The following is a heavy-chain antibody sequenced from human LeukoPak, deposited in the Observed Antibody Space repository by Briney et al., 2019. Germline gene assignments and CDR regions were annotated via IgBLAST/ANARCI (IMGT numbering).Heavy chain of an antibody. Sequence: GGSLRLSCAASGFTFRNYVIHWVRQAPGKGLEWVAVTSSDLNVKLYADSVKGRFTISRDNSRSTLYLQMNSLRPKDTAIYYCAREGYYGSGSPPSLYFDYWGQGTLVTVSS. J-gene: IGHJ4*02. CDR1: GFTFRNYV. CDR3: AREGYYGSGSPPSLYFDY. D-gene: IGHD3-10*01. CDR2: TSSDLNVK. V-gene: IGHV3-30-3*01.